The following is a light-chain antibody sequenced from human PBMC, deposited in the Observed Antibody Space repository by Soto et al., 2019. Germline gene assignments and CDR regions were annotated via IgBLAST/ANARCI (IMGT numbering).Light chain of an antibody. CDR1: QGIGNY. CDR3: QQYDVLPYT. V-gene: IGKV1-33*01. CDR2: DAS. J-gene: IGKJ2*01. Sequence: DIQMTQSPSSLSASIGNRVTITCQASQGIGNYLSWYQQKPGKAPKLLMHDASNLETGVPSRFRGSGSGTNFTLTITRLQPEDIATFYCQQYDVLPYTFGPGTKLEI.